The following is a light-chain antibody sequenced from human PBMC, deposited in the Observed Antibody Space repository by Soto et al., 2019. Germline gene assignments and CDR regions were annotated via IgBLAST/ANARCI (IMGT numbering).Light chain of an antibody. J-gene: IGKJ4*01. CDR1: QSIRNY. V-gene: IGKV1-33*01. Sequence: DFQMTQSPSSLSASVWARVTITFLAGQSIRNYLNWYQQKPGKAPKLLIYDASNLERGVPSRFSGSGSGTDFTFTISSLQPEDIATYFCQQYDNLPLTFGGGTKVDNK. CDR2: DAS. CDR3: QQYDNLPLT.